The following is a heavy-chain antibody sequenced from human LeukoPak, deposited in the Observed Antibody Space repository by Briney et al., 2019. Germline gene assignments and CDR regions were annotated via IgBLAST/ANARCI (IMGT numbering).Heavy chain of an antibody. J-gene: IGHJ4*02. V-gene: IGHV3-23*03. CDR1: VFTFSRYW. CDR3: AKDGNWARFED. D-gene: IGHD7-27*01. CDR2: IYSDNT. Sequence: GGSLRLSCAASVFTFSRYWMSWVLQAPGKGLEWVSFIYSDNTHYSDSVKGRFTISRDNSKNMVWLQINSPTAEDTATYYCAKDGNWARFEDWGQGTLVTVSS.